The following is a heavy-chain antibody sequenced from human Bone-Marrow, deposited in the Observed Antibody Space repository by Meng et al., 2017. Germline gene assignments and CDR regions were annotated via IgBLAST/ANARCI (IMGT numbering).Heavy chain of an antibody. Sequence: SVKVSCKASGYDFLKYGITWVRQAPGQGLEWVGWISPSNGDVNYAQKLQGRVVIRTDTSINTVYMNLWDLTSADTAMYYCARVPSLMGGTNFDHWGLGTRVTVSS. J-gene: IGHJ4*02. CDR2: ISPSNGDV. D-gene: IGHD1-26*01. CDR3: ARVPSLMGGTNFDH. CDR1: GYDFLKYG. V-gene: IGHV1-18*01.